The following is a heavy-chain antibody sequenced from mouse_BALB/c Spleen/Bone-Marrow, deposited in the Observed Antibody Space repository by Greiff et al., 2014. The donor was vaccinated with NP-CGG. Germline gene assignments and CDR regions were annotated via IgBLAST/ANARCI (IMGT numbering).Heavy chain of an antibody. CDR2: IDPANDNS. Sequence: VQLKQSGAELVKPGASVKLSCAASGFNIKDTFIHWVKQGPEQGLEWIGSIDPANDNSKFDPKFQGKATLTADTSSNTAYLQLSSLTSEDTAVYFCTRNYVSHYFDYWGQGTTLTVSS. CDR1: GFNIKDTF. V-gene: IGHV14-3*02. D-gene: IGHD1-1*01. J-gene: IGHJ2*01. CDR3: TRNYVSHYFDY.